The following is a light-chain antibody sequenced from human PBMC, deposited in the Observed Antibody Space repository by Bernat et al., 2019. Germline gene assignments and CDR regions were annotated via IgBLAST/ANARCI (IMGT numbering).Light chain of an antibody. J-gene: IGLJ3*02. CDR2: EVS. CDR1: SSNVGTYNL. CDR3: CSYAGSNELGSV. V-gene: IGLV2-23*02. Sequence: QSALTQPASVSGSPGQSIIISCTGTSSNVGTYNLVSWYQQYQGKAPKLLIYEVSKRPSGISSRFSGSKSGNTATLTISGLQAEDEAHYYCCSYAGSNELGSVFGGGTKLTVL.